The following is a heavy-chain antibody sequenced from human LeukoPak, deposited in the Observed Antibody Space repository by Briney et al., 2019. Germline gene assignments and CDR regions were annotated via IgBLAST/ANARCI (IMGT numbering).Heavy chain of an antibody. CDR2: IYYSGST. J-gene: IGHJ6*02. Sequence: SETLSLTCTVSGGSISSYFWSWIRQPPGKGLEWIGYIYYSGSTNYNPSLKSRVTISVDTSKNQFSLKLSSVTAADTAVYYCARVKKLRDYYGMDVWGQGTTVTVSS. D-gene: IGHD4-23*01. CDR1: GGSISSYF. CDR3: ARVKKLRDYYGMDV. V-gene: IGHV4-59*01.